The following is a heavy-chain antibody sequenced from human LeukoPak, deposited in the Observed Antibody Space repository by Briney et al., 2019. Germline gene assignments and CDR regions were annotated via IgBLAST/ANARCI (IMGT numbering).Heavy chain of an antibody. J-gene: IGHJ4*02. CDR2: ISWNSGSI. CDR1: GFTFDDYA. V-gene: IGHV3-9*01. D-gene: IGHD3-22*01. CDR3: AKDLYYYDSSGYYSPFDY. Sequence: GGSLRLSCAASGFTFDDYAMHWARQAPGKGLEWVSGISWNSGSIGYADSVKGRFTISRDNAKNSLYLQMNSLRAEDTALYYCAKDLYYYDSSGYYSPFDYWGQGTLVTASS.